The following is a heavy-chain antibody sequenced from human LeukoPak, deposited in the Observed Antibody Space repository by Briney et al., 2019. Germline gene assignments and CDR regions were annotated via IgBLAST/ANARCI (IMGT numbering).Heavy chain of an antibody. V-gene: IGHV5-51*01. Sequence: GESLKISCKGSGYSFTNYWIGWVRQMRGKGLEWMGIIYPGDSDTRYSPSFQRQVTISADKSISTAYLQWSSLKASDTAMYYCARIDSSSWYYFDYWGQGTLVTVSS. J-gene: IGHJ4*02. CDR3: ARIDSSSWYYFDY. CDR1: GYSFTNYW. CDR2: IYPGDSDT. D-gene: IGHD6-6*01.